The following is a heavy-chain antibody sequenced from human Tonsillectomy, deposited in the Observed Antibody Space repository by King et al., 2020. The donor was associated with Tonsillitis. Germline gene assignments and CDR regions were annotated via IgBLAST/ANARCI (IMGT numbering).Heavy chain of an antibody. CDR1: GFTFSNYG. Sequence: VQLVESGGGLVQPGGSLRLSCAASGFTFSNYGMSWVRQAPGKGLEWVSTIDHSGRTTYYADSVKGRFTISRDNSKNTLHLQMNSLRVEDTAVYYCAKGNSNYYFDYWGQGTVITV. CDR3: AKGNSNYYFDY. J-gene: IGHJ4*02. V-gene: IGHV3-23*04. D-gene: IGHD2/OR15-2a*01. CDR2: IDHSGRTT.